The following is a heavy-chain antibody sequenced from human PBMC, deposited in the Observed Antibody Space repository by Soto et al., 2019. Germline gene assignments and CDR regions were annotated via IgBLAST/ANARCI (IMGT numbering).Heavy chain of an antibody. V-gene: IGHV2-5*02. CDR2: IYWDDDK. D-gene: IGHD2-21*01. J-gene: IGHJ4*02. Sequence: QITLKESGPPLVKPTQTLTLTCTFSGFSLSTSGVAVGWIRQPPGNALEWLALIYWDDDKGYSPPLKSRLTDTNDTSNNQVDLTWTNMRPVDTAIYHRALRRSGCGGFALFDFWGQGTLVTVSS. CDR3: ALRRSGCGGFALFDF. CDR1: GFSLSTSGVA.